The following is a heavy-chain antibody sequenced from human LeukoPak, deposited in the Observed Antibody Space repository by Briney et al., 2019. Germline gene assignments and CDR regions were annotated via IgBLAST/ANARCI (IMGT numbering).Heavy chain of an antibody. J-gene: IGHJ4*02. D-gene: IGHD3-22*01. V-gene: IGHV1-18*01. Sequence: ASVKVSCKASGYTFTSYGISWVRQAPGQGLEWMGWISAYNGNTNYAQKLQGRVTMATDTFTSTAYMELRSLRSDDTAVYYCARAIRQYYYDSSGYPLDYWGQGTLVTVSS. CDR3: ARAIRQYYYDSSGYPLDY. CDR1: GYTFTSYG. CDR2: ISAYNGNT.